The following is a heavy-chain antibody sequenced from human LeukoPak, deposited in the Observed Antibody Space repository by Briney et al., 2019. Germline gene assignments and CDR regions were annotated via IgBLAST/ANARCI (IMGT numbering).Heavy chain of an antibody. CDR2: INHSGST. CDR1: GGSFSGYY. Sequence: SGTLSLTCAVYGGSFSGYYWSWIRQPPGKGLEWIGEINHSGSTNYNPSLKSRVTISVDTSKNQFSLKLSSVTAADTAVYYCARRLCGGDCYSTFSYWGQGTLVTVSS. D-gene: IGHD2-21*02. CDR3: ARRLCGGDCYSTFSY. V-gene: IGHV4-34*01. J-gene: IGHJ4*02.